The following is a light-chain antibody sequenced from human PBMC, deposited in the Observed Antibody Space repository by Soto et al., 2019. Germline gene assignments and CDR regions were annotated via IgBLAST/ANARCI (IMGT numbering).Light chain of an antibody. V-gene: IGLV2-8*01. J-gene: IGLJ3*02. Sequence: QSVLTQPPSASGSPGQSVTISCTGSSSDIGAYDFVSWYQHHAGKGPKVMIYEVNQRPSGVPDRFSGSKSGNTASLTVSGLQAEDEADYYCSSYVGNDNLVFGGGTKLTVL. CDR2: EVN. CDR1: SSDIGAYDF. CDR3: SSYVGNDNLV.